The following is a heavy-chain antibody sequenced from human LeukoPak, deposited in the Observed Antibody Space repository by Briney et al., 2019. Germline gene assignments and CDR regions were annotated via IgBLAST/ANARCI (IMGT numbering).Heavy chain of an antibody. J-gene: IGHJ6*03. CDR2: LSRSSSFK. CDR3: ARYNPPDTFHMDV. D-gene: IGHD1-14*01. Sequence: PGVTVRLFCAACRFILSSYSMNRVRQARGKWLEGVLFLSRSSSFKYYADSVKGRFTIYRDNATNSLYLKRNSVRAAATAVYYYARYNPPDTFHMDVWGKGTTVTVSS. V-gene: IGHV3-21*01. CDR1: RFILSSYS.